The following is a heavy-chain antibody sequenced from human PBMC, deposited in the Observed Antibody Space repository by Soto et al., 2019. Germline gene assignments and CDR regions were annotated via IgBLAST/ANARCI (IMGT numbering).Heavy chain of an antibody. CDR2: IYYSGST. CDR3: ARGISSWYANDAFDI. Sequence: QVQLQESGPGLVKPSETLSLTCTVSGGSISSYYWSWIRQPPGKGLEWIGYIYYSGSTNYTPSLKSRVTISIDTSKNQFSLKLSSVTAADTAVYYCARGISSWYANDAFDIWGQGTMVSVSS. J-gene: IGHJ3*02. D-gene: IGHD6-13*01. V-gene: IGHV4-59*08. CDR1: GGSISSYY.